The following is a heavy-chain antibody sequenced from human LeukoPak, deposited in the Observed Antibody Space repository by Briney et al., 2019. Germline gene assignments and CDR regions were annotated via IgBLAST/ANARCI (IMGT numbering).Heavy chain of an antibody. CDR3: ARGGEGFDS. Sequence: GGSLRLSCAASGFTFSTYSMNWVRQAPGKGLEWLSYISSGSTTIYYADSVKGRFTISRDNAKNSLYLQLNSLRVEDTAVYYCARGGEGFDSWGQGTLVTVSS. V-gene: IGHV3-48*04. CDR2: ISSGSTTI. CDR1: GFTFSTYS. J-gene: IGHJ5*01.